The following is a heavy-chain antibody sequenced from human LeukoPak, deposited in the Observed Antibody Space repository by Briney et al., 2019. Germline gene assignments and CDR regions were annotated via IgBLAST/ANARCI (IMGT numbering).Heavy chain of an antibody. CDR3: AREKGSYRTFDY. J-gene: IGHJ4*02. V-gene: IGHV3-53*01. D-gene: IGHD1-26*01. CDR1: GFTVSSNY. CDR2: IYSGGST. Sequence: GGSLRLSCAASGFTVSSNYMSWVRQAPGKGLEWVSVIYSGGSTYYADSVKGRFTISRDNSKNTLYLQMNSLRAEDTAVYYCAREKGSYRTFDYWGQGTLVTVSS.